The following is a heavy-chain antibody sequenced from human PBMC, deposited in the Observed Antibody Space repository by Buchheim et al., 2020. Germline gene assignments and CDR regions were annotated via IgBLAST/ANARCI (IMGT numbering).Heavy chain of an antibody. J-gene: IGHJ5*02. V-gene: IGHV3-7*01. Sequence: VQLVESGGGVVQPGGSLRLSCAASGFTFSTYWMSWVRQAPGKGPEWVANIKEDGSEKYYVDSVKARFSISRDNAKNSVSLQMNSLRAEDTAMYYCARGRGYFYSNEDNWPDPWGQGTL. D-gene: IGHD1-1*01. CDR3: ARGRGYFYSNEDNWPDP. CDR2: IKEDGSEK. CDR1: GFTFSTYW.